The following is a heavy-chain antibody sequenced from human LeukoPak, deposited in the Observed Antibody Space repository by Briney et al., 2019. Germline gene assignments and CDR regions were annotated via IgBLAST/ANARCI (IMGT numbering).Heavy chain of an antibody. D-gene: IGHD2-15*01. CDR3: AKDASECSGGSCYWNWFDP. J-gene: IGHJ5*02. CDR2: ISTAITTT. V-gene: IGHV3-48*01. Sequence: QPGGSLRLSCVVSGFPFSNNPMNWVRQAPGKGLEWVSYISTAITTTYYAESVKGRFTISRDNAKNSLYLQMNSLRAEDTAVYYCAKDASECSGGSCYWNWFDPWGQGTLVTVSS. CDR1: GFPFSNNP.